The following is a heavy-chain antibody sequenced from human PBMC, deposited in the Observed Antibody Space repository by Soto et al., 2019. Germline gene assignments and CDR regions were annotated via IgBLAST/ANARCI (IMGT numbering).Heavy chain of an antibody. V-gene: IGHV6-1*01. D-gene: IGHD6-19*01. J-gene: IGHJ4*02. CDR1: GDSVSSNSAA. CDR3: ARGSPIAVAGTFDY. Sequence: QTLSLTCAISGDSVSSNSAAWNWIRQSPSRGLEWLGRTYYRSKWYNDYAVSVKSRITINPDTSKNQFSLQLNSVTPEDTAVYYCARGSPIAVAGTFDYWGQGTLVTVSS. CDR2: TYYRSKWYN.